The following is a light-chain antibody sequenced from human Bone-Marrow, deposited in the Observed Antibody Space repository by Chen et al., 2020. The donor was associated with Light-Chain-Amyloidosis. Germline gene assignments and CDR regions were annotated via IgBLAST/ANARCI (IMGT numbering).Light chain of an antibody. Sequence: EIVLTQSPGTLSLSPGEGANLSCRASQTISSNYLTWYQQKFGQAPRLLIYGSSSRATGIPDRFTGSGSCTDLTLTSNRLEPEDFAMYYCQQYGTSPLTFGGGTKVEFK. CDR1: QTISSNY. V-gene: IGKV3-20*01. CDR3: QQYGTSPLT. CDR2: GSS. J-gene: IGKJ4*01.